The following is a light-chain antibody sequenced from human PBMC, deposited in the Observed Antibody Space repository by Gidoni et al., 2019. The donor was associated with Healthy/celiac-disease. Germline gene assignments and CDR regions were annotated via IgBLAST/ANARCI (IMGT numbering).Light chain of an antibody. V-gene: IGKV3-11*01. CDR1: QSVSSY. Sequence: EIVLTQSPATLSLSPGESATLSCRASQSVSSYLAWYQQKPGQAPRLLIYDASNRATGIPARFSGSGSGTDFTLTISSLEPEDFAVYYCQQRSNWPRGTFXPXTKVDIK. J-gene: IGKJ3*01. CDR2: DAS. CDR3: QQRSNWPRGT.